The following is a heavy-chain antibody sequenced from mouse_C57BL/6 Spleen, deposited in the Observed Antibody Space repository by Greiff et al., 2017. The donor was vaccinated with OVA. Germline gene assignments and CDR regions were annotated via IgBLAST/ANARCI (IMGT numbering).Heavy chain of an antibody. CDR3: ARQGPYYGYDAFAY. Sequence: EVQLVESGGGLVKPGGSLKLSCAASGFTFSSYTMSWVRQTPEKRLEWVATISGGGGNTYYPDSVKGRFTISRDNAKNTLYLQMSSLRSEDTALYYCARQGPYYGYDAFAYWGQGTLVTVSA. D-gene: IGHD2-9*01. V-gene: IGHV5-9*01. CDR2: ISGGGGNT. CDR1: GFTFSSYT. J-gene: IGHJ3*01.